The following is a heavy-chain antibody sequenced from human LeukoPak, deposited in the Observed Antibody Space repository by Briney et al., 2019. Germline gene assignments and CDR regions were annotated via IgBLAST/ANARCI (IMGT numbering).Heavy chain of an antibody. V-gene: IGHV4-34*01. CDR3: ARGRPPADIVATMMRLYYIDY. CDR1: GGSFSGYY. Sequence: SETLSLTCAVYGGSFSGYYWSWIRQPPGKGLEWIGEINHSGNTNYNPSLKSRVTISVDTSKNQFSLKLSSVTAADTAVYYCARGRPPADIVATMMRLYYIDYWGQGTLVSVSS. D-gene: IGHD5-12*01. CDR2: INHSGNT. J-gene: IGHJ4*02.